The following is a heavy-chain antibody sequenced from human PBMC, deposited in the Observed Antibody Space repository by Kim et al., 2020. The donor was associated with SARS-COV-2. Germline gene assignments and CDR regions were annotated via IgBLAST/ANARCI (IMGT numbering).Heavy chain of an antibody. CDR3: ARVRDCTYTACSPWFYYSMDV. D-gene: IGHD2-8*01. V-gene: IGHV3-23*01. Sequence: GGSLRLSCAASGFNVYNHAMTWVRQAPGKGLEWVSSLGGGGDGRYDADFLKGRFTISRDSNKNVLYLHMNSLRAEDTAVYYCARVRDCTYTACSPWFYYSMDVWGQGTTVTVSS. J-gene: IGHJ6*02. CDR1: GFNVYNHA. CDR2: LGGGGDGR.